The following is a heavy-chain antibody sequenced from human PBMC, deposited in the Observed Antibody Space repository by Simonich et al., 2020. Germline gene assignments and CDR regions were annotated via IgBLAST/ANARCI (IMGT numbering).Heavy chain of an antibody. CDR1: GYTFTGQY. V-gene: IGHV1-2*02. J-gene: IGHJ1*01. Sequence: QVQLVQSGAEVKKPGASVKVSCKASGYTFTGQYMHWVRQAPGHGFEWMGWINPNSCGTNYAQKFQGRVTMTRDTSISTAYMELSRLRSDDTAVYYCARSHIAAAGTGYFQHWGQGTLVTVSS. CDR3: ARSHIAAAGTGYFQH. D-gene: IGHD6-13*01. CDR2: INPNSCGT.